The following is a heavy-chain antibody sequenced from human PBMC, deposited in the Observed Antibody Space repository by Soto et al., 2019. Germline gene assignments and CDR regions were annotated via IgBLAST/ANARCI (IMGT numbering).Heavy chain of an antibody. CDR2: IYYSGST. Sequence: PSETLSLTCTVSGGSISSGDYYWSWIRQPPGKGLEWIGYIYYSGSTYYNPSLKSRVTISVDTSKNQFSLKLSSVTAADTAVYYCARVAIHEFRFWSGYDWFDPWGQGTLVTVSS. J-gene: IGHJ5*02. CDR3: ARVAIHEFRFWSGYDWFDP. V-gene: IGHV4-30-4*01. CDR1: GGSISSGDYY. D-gene: IGHD3-3*01.